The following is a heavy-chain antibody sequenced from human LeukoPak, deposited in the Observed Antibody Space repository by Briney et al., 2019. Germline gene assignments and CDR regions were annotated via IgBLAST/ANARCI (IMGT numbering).Heavy chain of an antibody. CDR3: ARDGKEDGPPEDYYYYGMDV. J-gene: IGHJ6*02. Sequence: ASVKVSCTASGYTFTSYAMNWVRQAPGQGLEWMGWINTNTGNPTYAQGFTGRFVFSLDTSVSTAYLQISSLKAEDTAVYYCARDGKEDGPPEDYYYYGMDVWGQGTTVTVSS. V-gene: IGHV7-4-1*02. D-gene: IGHD5-24*01. CDR1: GYTFTSYA. CDR2: INTNTGNP.